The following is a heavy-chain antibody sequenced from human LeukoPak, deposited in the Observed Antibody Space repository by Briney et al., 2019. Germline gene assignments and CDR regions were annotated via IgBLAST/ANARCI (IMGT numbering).Heavy chain of an antibody. CDR1: GFTLSSYE. CDR2: ISSSGTAI. Sequence: PGGSLRLSCAASGFTLSSYEMNWVRQAPGKGLQWVSDISSSGTAIYYADSVKGRSTISRDNAKNSLYLQMNSLRAEDAAVYYCARKHCSTTSCLFDNWGQGTLVTVSS. J-gene: IGHJ4*02. D-gene: IGHD2-2*01. CDR3: ARKHCSTTSCLFDN. V-gene: IGHV3-48*03.